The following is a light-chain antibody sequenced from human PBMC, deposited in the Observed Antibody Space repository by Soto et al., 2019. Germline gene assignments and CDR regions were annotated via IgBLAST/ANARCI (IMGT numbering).Light chain of an antibody. CDR3: QQKDT. CDR1: PSISSY. V-gene: IGKV1-39*01. J-gene: IGKJ3*01. CDR2: AAS. Sequence: DIQMTQSPSSLSASVGDRVTITCRASPSISSYLNWYQQKPGKAHKLLIYAASSLQSGVPSRFSGSGSGTDFTLTISSLQPEDFATYYCQQKDTFGPGTKVDIK.